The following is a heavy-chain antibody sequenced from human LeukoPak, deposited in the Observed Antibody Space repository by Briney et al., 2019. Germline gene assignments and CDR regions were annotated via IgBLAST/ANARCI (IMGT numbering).Heavy chain of an antibody. D-gene: IGHD2-15*01. Sequence: SETLSLTCAVYGGSFSGYYWSWIRQPPGKGLEWIGEINHSRSTNYNPSLKSRVTISVDTSKNQFSLKLSSVTAADTAVYYCARAGLYCSGGSCYPLGYYMDVWGKGTTVTVSS. J-gene: IGHJ6*03. CDR3: ARAGLYCSGGSCYPLGYYMDV. CDR2: INHSRST. CDR1: GGSFSGYY. V-gene: IGHV4-34*01.